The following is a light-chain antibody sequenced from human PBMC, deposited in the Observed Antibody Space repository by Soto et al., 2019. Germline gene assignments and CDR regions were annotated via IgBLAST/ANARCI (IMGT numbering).Light chain of an antibody. CDR3: QQVIRYPYT. V-gene: IGKV1-9*01. CDR2: VAS. Sequence: DIQLTQSPSFLSASVGDRATITCRASQGIGNYLAWYQQKTGKAPNLLSYVASTLQNGVTSRFSGSGSGTIFNPTVSSQQPEYFATYYCQQVIRYPYTFGQGTKLEIK. CDR1: QGIGNY. J-gene: IGKJ2*01.